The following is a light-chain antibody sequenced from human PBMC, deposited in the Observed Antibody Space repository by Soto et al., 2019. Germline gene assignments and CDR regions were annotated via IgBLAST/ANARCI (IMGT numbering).Light chain of an antibody. CDR1: TGAVTSGHY. CDR3: LLYYAGAWV. J-gene: IGLJ3*02. CDR2: RTS. V-gene: IGLV7-43*01. Sequence: QAVVTQEPSLTVSPGGTVTLTCASSTGAVTSGHYPNWFQQKPGQPPRALIYRTSSKHSWNPARFSGSLLGGKAALTLSGVQREDEAEYYCLLYYAGAWVFGGGTKVTVL.